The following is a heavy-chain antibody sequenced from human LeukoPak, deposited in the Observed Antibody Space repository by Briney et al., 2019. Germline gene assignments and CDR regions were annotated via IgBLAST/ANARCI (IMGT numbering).Heavy chain of an antibody. J-gene: IGHJ4*01. D-gene: IGHD3-22*01. Sequence: SETLSLTCSVSGFPINSHSYWGWVRHSPGRGLGWIGSIYYSGSTYYNPSLKRLIAVSIYTSKSQFSLKLTPLTAADTAIYYCAQVSMIGDLKKYYFDFWGHGTLVTVSS. CDR1: GFPINSHSY. V-gene: IGHV4-38-2*02. CDR3: AQVSMIGDLKKYYFDF. CDR2: IYYSGST.